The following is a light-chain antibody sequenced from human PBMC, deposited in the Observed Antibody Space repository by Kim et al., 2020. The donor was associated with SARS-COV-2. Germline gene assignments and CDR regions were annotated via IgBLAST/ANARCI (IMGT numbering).Light chain of an antibody. J-gene: IGKJ4*01. V-gene: IGKV1-5*03. CDR1: QSINNW. CDR2: QAS. CDR3: QQYNTAPLT. Sequence: ASVGDRVTITCRASQSINNWLNWYQQKPGKAPKLLIYQASNLESGVPSRFSGSGSGTEFTLTISSMQPDDFATYYCQQYNTAPLTFGGGTKVDIK.